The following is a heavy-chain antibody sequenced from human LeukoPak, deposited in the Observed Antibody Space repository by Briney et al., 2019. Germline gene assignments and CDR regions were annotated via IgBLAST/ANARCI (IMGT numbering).Heavy chain of an antibody. J-gene: IGHJ4*02. CDR2: SSGRISFT. CDR3: AKAKAPNQNYD. D-gene: IGHD1-7*01. CDR1: GFTFSDYY. Sequence: GGSLRLSCAASGFTFSDYYMSWIRQAPGKGLEWVSYSSGRISFTNYADSVKGRFTISRDNAKNSLYLQMNSLRVEDTAVYYCAKAKAPNQNYDWGQGTMATVSS. V-gene: IGHV3-11*05.